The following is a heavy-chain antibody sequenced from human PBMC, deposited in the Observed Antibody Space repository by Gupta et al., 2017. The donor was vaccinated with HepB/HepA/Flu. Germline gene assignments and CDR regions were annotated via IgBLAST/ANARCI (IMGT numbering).Heavy chain of an antibody. J-gene: IGHJ5*01. CDR3: ARSFRWFDS. Sequence: EVQLVESGGGLVQPGGSLRLSCAAPEFTFSSYWMSWVRQAPGKGLEWVASIKQDGSDKYYVDSVKGRFAISRDNTKNSLYLQMNSLRVEDTAVYYCARSFRWFDSWGQGTLVTVSS. CDR2: IKQDGSDK. V-gene: IGHV3-7*01. CDR1: EFTFSSYW.